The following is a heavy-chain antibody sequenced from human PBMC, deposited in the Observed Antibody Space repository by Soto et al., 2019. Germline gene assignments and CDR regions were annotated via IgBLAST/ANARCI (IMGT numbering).Heavy chain of an antibody. J-gene: IGHJ4*02. D-gene: IGHD4-17*01. Sequence: GASVKVSCKASGYTFTSYAMHWVRQAPGQRLEWMGWMNPNSGNTGYAQKFQGRVTMTRNTSISTAYMELSSLRSEDTAVYYCARATTVTKWRAFDYWGQGTLVTVSS. CDR1: GYTFTSYA. V-gene: IGHV1-8*02. CDR3: ARATTVTKWRAFDY. CDR2: MNPNSGNT.